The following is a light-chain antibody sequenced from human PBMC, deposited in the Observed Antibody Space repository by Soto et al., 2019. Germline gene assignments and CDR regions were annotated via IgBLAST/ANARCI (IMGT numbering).Light chain of an antibody. V-gene: IGLV2-8*01. CDR1: SSDVGAYNS. J-gene: IGLJ1*01. CDR2: EVN. CDR3: SSHAVANYPFV. Sequence: QSVLTPPPSGCGSRGQSVSISCTGTSSDVGAYNSVSWYQQHPGKAPKLLISEVNKRPSGVPDRFSGSKSGNTASLTVSGLQADDEVDCYGSSHAVANYPFVFATGTKVTVL.